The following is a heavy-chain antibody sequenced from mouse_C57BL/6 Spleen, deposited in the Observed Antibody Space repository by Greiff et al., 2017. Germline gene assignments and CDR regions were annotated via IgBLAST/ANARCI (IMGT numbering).Heavy chain of an antibody. D-gene: IGHD1-1*01. J-gene: IGHJ1*03. Sequence: VQLVESGPELVKPGASVKISCKASGYAFSSSWMNWVKQRPGKGLEWIGRIYPGDGDTNYNGKFKGKATLTADKSSSTAYMQLSSLTSEDSAVYFCARNTVVAHWYFDVWGTGTTVTVSS. CDR3: ARNTVVAHWYFDV. CDR1: GYAFSSSW. V-gene: IGHV1-82*01. CDR2: IYPGDGDT.